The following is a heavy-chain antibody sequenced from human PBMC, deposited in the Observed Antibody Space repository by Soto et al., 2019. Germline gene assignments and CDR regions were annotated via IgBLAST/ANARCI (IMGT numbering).Heavy chain of an antibody. V-gene: IGHV4-39*01. Sequence: SETLSLTCTVSGGSISSSSYYWGWIRQPPGKGLEWIGSIYYSGSTYYNPSLKSRVTISVDTSKNQFSLKLSSVTAAGTAVYYCARSVGRDWLSLDYWGQGTLVTVSS. CDR1: GGSISSSSYY. D-gene: IGHD3-9*01. J-gene: IGHJ4*02. CDR3: ARSVGRDWLSLDY. CDR2: IYYSGST.